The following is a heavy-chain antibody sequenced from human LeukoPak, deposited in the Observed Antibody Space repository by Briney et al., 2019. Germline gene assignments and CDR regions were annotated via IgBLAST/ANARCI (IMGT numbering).Heavy chain of an antibody. CDR2: ISSSGSTI. V-gene: IGHV3-48*04. J-gene: IGHJ4*02. CDR3: ARDVGYYDYVWGSYLDY. CDR1: GFTFSPHS. D-gene: IGHD3-16*02. Sequence: GGSLRLSCVASGFTFSPHSMIWVRQAPGKGLEWVSYISSSGSTIYYADSVKGRFTISRDNAKNSLYLQMNSLRAEDTAVYYCARDVGYYDYVWGSYLDYWGQGTLVTVSS.